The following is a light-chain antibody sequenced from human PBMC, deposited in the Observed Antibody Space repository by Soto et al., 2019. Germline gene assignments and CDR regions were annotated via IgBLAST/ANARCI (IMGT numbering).Light chain of an antibody. J-gene: IGLJ1*01. CDR1: SSDVGTYNY. V-gene: IGLV2-14*01. CDR2: HVS. Sequence: QSALTQPASVSGSPGQSVTISCTGTSSDVGTYNYVSWYQQHPAKVPKLMIYHVSNRPSGISERFSGYKSGNTASMTISGLQAEDEAAYYCSSYTTRSNYVFGTGTKLTVL. CDR3: SSYTTRSNYV.